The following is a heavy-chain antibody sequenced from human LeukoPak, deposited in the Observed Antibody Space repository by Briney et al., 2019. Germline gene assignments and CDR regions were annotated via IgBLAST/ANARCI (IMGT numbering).Heavy chain of an antibody. Sequence: SETLSLTCSVSGDSISGSDYYWRWIRQPPGEGLEWIGSMYHSGNSYYNPSLKSRVTISMDTSKNQFFLKLTSVTATDTAVYFCAREIESMNRGIINPPGYWGQGTLVTVSS. CDR1: GDSISGSDYY. CDR3: AREIESMNRGIINPPGY. D-gene: IGHD3-16*02. J-gene: IGHJ4*01. CDR2: MYHSGNS. V-gene: IGHV4-39*07.